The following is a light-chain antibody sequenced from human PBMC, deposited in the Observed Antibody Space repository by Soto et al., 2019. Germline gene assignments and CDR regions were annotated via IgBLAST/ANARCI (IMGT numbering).Light chain of an antibody. V-gene: IGLV2-14*01. Sequence: QSALTQPASVSGSPGQSITISCTGTSSDVGSYNYVSWYQQHPGKAPKLMIYEVSNRPSGVSNRFSGSKSGNTASLTISGLQADDEADYYCSSYASSSTLYVFGTGTKLTVL. J-gene: IGLJ1*01. CDR2: EVS. CDR3: SSYASSSTLYV. CDR1: SSDVGSYNY.